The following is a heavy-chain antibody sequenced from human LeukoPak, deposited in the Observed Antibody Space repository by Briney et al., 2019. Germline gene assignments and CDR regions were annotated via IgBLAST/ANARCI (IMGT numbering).Heavy chain of an antibody. Sequence: PGGSLRLSCAASGFTFSSYAMNWVRQAPGKGLEWVSYISSSGSTIYYADSVKGRFTISRDNAKNSLYLQMNSLRAEDTAVYYCARNSGELLTGYFDYWGQGTLVTVSS. V-gene: IGHV3-48*03. CDR3: ARNSGELLTGYFDY. CDR2: ISSSGSTI. D-gene: IGHD1-14*01. J-gene: IGHJ4*02. CDR1: GFTFSSYA.